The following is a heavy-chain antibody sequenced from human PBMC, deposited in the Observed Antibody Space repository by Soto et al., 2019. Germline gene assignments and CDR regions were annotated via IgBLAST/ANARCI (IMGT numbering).Heavy chain of an antibody. D-gene: IGHD3-10*01. CDR2: IFHSLGA. CDR1: GVSTIGDY. CDR3: VRDLNGSGDY. Sequence: SEPLALTWTVSGVSTIGDYWSWIRQPPGKGLEWLGYIFHSLGAKYNPSLGSRGTISLDTSKNQLSLSLRSVTAACTAIYFCVRDLNGSGDYWGQGTLVTVPQ. J-gene: IGHJ4*02. V-gene: IGHV4-59*01.